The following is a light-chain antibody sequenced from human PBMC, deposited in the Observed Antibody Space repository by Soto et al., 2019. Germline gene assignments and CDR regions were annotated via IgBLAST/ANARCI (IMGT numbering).Light chain of an antibody. CDR1: QGITIY. CDR2: AAS. CDR3: QKYTNVPA. V-gene: IGKV1-27*01. J-gene: IGKJ4*01. Sequence: DIKITQSPSSLSQSLGDGVTITCRASQGITIYLAWYQQIPGKVPKLLISAASTLQSGVPSRFSGSGSGTDFTLTISSLQPEDVATYYCQKYTNVPAFGGGTKVEIK.